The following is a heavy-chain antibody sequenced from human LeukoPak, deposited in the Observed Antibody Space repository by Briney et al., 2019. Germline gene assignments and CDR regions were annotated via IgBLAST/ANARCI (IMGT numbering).Heavy chain of an antibody. V-gene: IGHV1-69*05. J-gene: IGHJ6*03. CDR3: ASLVAVAGPDYYYMDV. D-gene: IGHD6-19*01. CDR2: IIPIFGTA. CDR1: GGTFSSYA. Sequence: GASVKVSCRASGGTFSSYAISWVRQAPGQGLEWMGEIIPIFGTANYAQKFQGRVTITTDESTSTAYMELSSLRSEDTAVYYCASLVAVAGPDYYYMDVWGKGTTVTVSS.